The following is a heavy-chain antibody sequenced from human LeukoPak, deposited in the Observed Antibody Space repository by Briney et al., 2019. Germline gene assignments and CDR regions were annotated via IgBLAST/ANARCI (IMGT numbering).Heavy chain of an antibody. CDR3: ARQGLGRYFDWFSEYNFDY. D-gene: IGHD3-9*01. Sequence: SETLSLTCTVSGGSISSSSFYWGWIRQPPGKGLEWIGTIYYSGSTFYNPSLKSRVTLSVDSSKNQFSLKLSSVTAADTAVYYCARQGLGRYFDWFSEYNFDYWGQGTLVTVSS. CDR1: GGSISSSSFY. J-gene: IGHJ4*02. CDR2: IYYSGST. V-gene: IGHV4-39*01.